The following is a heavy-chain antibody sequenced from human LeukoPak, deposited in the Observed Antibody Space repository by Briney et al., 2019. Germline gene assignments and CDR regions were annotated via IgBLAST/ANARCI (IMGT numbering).Heavy chain of an antibody. CDR3: ARDDFAGDSSGYIDY. D-gene: IGHD3-22*01. Sequence: GGSLRLSCSASGFTFSSYGMQWVRQAPGKGLEYVSGISYNGGSPYYADSVKGRFTISRDNSKNTLYLQMSSLRAEDTALYYCARDDFAGDSSGYIDYWGQGTLVTVSS. J-gene: IGHJ4*02. V-gene: IGHV3-64*04. CDR1: GFTFSSYG. CDR2: ISYNGGSP.